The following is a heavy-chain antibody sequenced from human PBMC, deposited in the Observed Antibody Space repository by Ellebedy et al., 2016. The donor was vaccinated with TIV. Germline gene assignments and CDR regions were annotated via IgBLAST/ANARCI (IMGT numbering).Heavy chain of an antibody. J-gene: IGHJ3*02. CDR2: INGEGSST. CDR3: AAVQYWEAAFDI. D-gene: IGHD2-8*02. V-gene: IGHV3-74*01. CDR1: GFTFSGYW. Sequence: GESLKISCAASGFTFSGYWMHWVRQVPGKGLVWVSRINGEGSSTAYADSVKGRFTISRDKAKNTLYLQMNSLRAEDTAVYYCAAVQYWEAAFDIWGQGTMVTVSS.